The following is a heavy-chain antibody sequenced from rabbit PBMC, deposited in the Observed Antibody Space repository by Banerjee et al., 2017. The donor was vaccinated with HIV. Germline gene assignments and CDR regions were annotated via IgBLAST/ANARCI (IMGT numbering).Heavy chain of an antibody. CDR1: GFDFSSYG. V-gene: IGHV1S47*01. CDR2: IDPVFGST. D-gene: IGHD4-1*01. J-gene: IGHJ4*01. CDR3: VRIDPRYYTSGWDYFNL. Sequence: QEQLKESGGGLVQPGGSLTLSCKASGFDFSSYGVSWVRQAPGKGLEWIGYIDPVFGSTYYASWVNGRFTISSHNAQNTLYLQLNSLTAADTATYFCVRIDPRYYTSGWDYFNLWGPETLVTVS.